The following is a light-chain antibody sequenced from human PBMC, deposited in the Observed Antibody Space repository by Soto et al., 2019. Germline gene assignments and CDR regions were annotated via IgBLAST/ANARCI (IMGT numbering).Light chain of an antibody. CDR2: KAS. J-gene: IGKJ2*01. Sequence: DIQMTQSPSTLSASVGDRVTITCRASQSISSWLAWYQQKPGKAPKLLIYKASSLESGVPSRFSGSGSGTEFTLTNSSLQPDDFATYYCQHCETFGQGTKLEIK. CDR1: QSISSW. CDR3: QHCET. V-gene: IGKV1-5*03.